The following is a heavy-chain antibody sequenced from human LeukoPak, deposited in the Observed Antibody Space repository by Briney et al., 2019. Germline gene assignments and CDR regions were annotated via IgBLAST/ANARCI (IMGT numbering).Heavy chain of an antibody. CDR2: LGISGAST. J-gene: IGHJ4*02. CDR3: ARGGGGNSDFLTTYTGASLSFDY. D-gene: IGHD3-9*01. CDR1: GFGLTNYA. Sequence: GGSLRLSCVASGFGLTNYAMSWVRQAPGKGLQWVSSLGISGASTWYAGSVKGRFSISRDSSKNTLYLQMNNLRTEDTALYYCARGGGGNSDFLTTYTGASLSFDYWGQGALVTVSS. V-gene: IGHV3-23*01.